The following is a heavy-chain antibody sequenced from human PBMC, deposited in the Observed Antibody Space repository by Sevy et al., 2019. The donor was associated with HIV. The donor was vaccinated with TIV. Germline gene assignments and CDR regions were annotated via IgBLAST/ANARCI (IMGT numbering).Heavy chain of an antibody. CDR3: AKDSYFDNTLFDY. CDR1: GFTLNNYA. D-gene: IGHD3-22*01. Sequence: GGSLILSCAASGFTLNNYAMNWVRHAPGKGLEWVSGISGSGGSTYYADSVKGRFTISRDNSKNTLYLQMNSLRAEDTAVYYCAKDSYFDNTLFDYWGQGTLVTVSS. J-gene: IGHJ4*02. V-gene: IGHV3-23*01. CDR2: ISGSGGST.